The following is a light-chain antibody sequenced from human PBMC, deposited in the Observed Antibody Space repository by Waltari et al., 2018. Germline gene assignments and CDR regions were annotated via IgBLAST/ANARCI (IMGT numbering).Light chain of an antibody. CDR2: GAS. Sequence: DIELTQSPGTLSLSPGERVTLSCRASQSVSSSYLAWYQQKPGQAPRLLIYGASNRATGIPDRFSGSGSGTDFTLTIRGLEPEDFAVYYCQQYRSSSWTFGQGTKVEIK. CDR1: QSVSSSY. CDR3: QQYRSSSWT. V-gene: IGKV3-20*01. J-gene: IGKJ1*01.